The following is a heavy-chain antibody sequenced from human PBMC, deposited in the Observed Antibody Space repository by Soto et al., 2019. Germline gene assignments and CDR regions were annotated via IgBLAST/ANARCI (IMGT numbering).Heavy chain of an antibody. D-gene: IGHD2-15*01. J-gene: IGHJ4*02. CDR2: TYYRSKWYN. V-gene: IGHV6-1*01. CDR1: GDSVSSNGAA. CDR3: ARGGVYGYCSGGSCYPAFDY. Sequence: QVKLQQSGPGLVKPSQTLSLTCAISGDSVSSNGAAWNWIRQSPSRDLEWLGRTYYRSKWYNDYAVSVKSRITINPDTSKNQFSLQLNSVTPEDTAVYYCARGGVYGYCSGGSCYPAFDYWGQGTLVTVSS.